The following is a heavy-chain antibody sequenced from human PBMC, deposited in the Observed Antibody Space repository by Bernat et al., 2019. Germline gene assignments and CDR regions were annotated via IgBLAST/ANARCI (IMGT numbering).Heavy chain of an antibody. Sequence: QVQLVESGGGVVQPGRSLRLSCAASGFTFSSYGMHWVRQAPGKGLEWVAVISYDGSNKYYADSVKGRFTIPRDNSKNTLYLQMNSLRAEDTAVYYCAKVSVGGDYFDYWGQGTLVTVSS. D-gene: IGHD3-16*01. CDR1: GFTFSSYG. CDR2: ISYDGSNK. V-gene: IGHV3-30*18. J-gene: IGHJ4*02. CDR3: AKVSVGGDYFDY.